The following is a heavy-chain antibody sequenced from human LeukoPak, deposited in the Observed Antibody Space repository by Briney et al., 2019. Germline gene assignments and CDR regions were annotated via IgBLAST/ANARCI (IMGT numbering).Heavy chain of an antibody. Sequence: PSETLSLTCAVSGGSISSGNWWSWIRQTPGKGLEWIGEIYHSGNTVYNPPFKSRVTISVDNSKNQFSLKLTSVTAADTAVYYCARNGDSASVADWGQGTLVTVSS. D-gene: IGHD4-17*01. CDR3: ARNGDSASVAD. J-gene: IGHJ4*02. V-gene: IGHV4-4*02. CDR2: IYHSGNT. CDR1: GGSISSGNW.